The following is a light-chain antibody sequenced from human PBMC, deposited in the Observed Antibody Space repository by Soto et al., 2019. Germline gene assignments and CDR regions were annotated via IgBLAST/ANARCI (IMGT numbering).Light chain of an antibody. Sequence: EVVLTQSPDTLSLSPGERATLSCRTSHSVDIYLAWYQQKPGQAPRLLIYNSYKRVTGIPTRFSGSGSGTDFTLTISSLEPEDSAVYYCQQRKYWPPLTFGGGTRVEIK. V-gene: IGKV3-11*01. CDR3: QQRKYWPPLT. CDR2: NSY. J-gene: IGKJ4*01. CDR1: HSVDIY.